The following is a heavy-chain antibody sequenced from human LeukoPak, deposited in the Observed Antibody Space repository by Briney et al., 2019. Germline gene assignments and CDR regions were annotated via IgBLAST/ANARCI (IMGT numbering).Heavy chain of an antibody. J-gene: IGHJ4*02. CDR3: ARENYYDSSGPLDY. CDR2: IIPIFGTA. V-gene: IGHV1-69*05. Sequence: SVKVSCKASGGTFSSYAISWVRQAPGQGLEWMGRIIPIFGTANYAQEFQGRVTITTDESTSTAYMELSSLRSEDTAVYYCARENYYDSSGPLDYWGQGTLVTVSS. CDR1: GGTFSSYA. D-gene: IGHD3-22*01.